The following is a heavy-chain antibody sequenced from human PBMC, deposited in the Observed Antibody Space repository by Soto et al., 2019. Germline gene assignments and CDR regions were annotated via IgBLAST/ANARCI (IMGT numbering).Heavy chain of an antibody. CDR3: ARLRKYSMDV. CDR1: GFTFSDYY. CDR2: ISNSGTTI. Sequence: QVQLVESGGGLVKPGESLRLSCAASGFTFSDYYMNWIRQAPGKGQEWISDISNSGTTIYYADSVKGRFSISRDNAKNSLFLQMDSLRAEDTAVYYYARLRKYSMDVWGQGTTVTVS. D-gene: IGHD5-18*01. V-gene: IGHV3-11*01. J-gene: IGHJ6*02.